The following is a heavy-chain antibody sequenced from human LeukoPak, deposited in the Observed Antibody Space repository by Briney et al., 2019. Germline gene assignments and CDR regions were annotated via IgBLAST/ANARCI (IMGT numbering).Heavy chain of an antibody. CDR1: GFTFSSYA. V-gene: IGHV3-30-3*01. D-gene: IGHD4-17*01. CDR3: AKDGSDDYGDYGRYYYGMDV. J-gene: IGHJ6*02. CDR2: ISYDGSNK. Sequence: GRSLRLSCAASGFTFSSYAMHWVRQAPGKGLEWVAVISYDGSNKYYADSVKGRFTISRDNSKNTLYLQMNSLRAEDTAVYYCAKDGSDDYGDYGRYYYGMDVWGQGTTVTVSS.